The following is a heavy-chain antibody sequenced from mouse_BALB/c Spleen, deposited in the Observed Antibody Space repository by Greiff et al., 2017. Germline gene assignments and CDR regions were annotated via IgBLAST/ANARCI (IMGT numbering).Heavy chain of an antibody. CDR3: ARTDY. V-gene: IGHV15-2*02. CDR2: ILPSIGRT. Sequence: QLRQSGSELRSPGSSVKLSCKDYDAAVVSPAYMSWVRQKPGHGFEWIGDILPSIGRTSYGETFEEKATLDADTESNTAYLELNSLTSEDSAIYYCARTDYWGQGTTLTVAS. J-gene: IGHJ2*01. CDR1: DAAVVSPAY.